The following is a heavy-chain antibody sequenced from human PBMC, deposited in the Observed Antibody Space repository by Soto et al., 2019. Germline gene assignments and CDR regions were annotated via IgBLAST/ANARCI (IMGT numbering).Heavy chain of an antibody. CDR3: AKDRRIRFFMDV. CDR1: GFTFTSYG. J-gene: IGHJ6*02. Sequence: PGGSLRLSCAASGFTFTSYGMHWVRQAPGKGLEWVAVISYDGSNKYYADSVKGRFTISRDNSKNTLYLQMNSLRAEDTAVYYCAKDRRIRFFMDVWGQGTTVTVSS. D-gene: IGHD3-3*01. V-gene: IGHV3-30*18. CDR2: ISYDGSNK.